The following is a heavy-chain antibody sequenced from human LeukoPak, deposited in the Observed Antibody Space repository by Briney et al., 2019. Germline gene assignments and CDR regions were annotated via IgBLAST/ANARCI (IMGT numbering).Heavy chain of an antibody. CDR1: GDSISGYY. D-gene: IGHD6-6*01. CDR3: ARSDSSSLYYYYGMDV. Sequence: SETLSLTCTVSGDSISGYYWSWIRQPPGKGLEWIGYIYYSGSTNYNPSLKSRVTISVDTSKNQFSLKLSSVTAADTAVYYCARSDSSSLYYYYGMDVWGQGTTVTVSS. CDR2: IYYSGST. J-gene: IGHJ6*02. V-gene: IGHV4-59*12.